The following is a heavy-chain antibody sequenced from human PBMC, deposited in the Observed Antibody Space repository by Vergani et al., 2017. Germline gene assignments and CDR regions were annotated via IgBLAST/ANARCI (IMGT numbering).Heavy chain of an antibody. CDR3: ARVADYDFWSGYSFGH. J-gene: IGHJ1*01. V-gene: IGHV1-2*02. CDR1: GYTFTGYY. CDR2: INPNSGGT. D-gene: IGHD3-3*01. Sequence: QVQLVQSGAEVQKPGASVKVSCKASGYTFTGYYMHWVRQAPGQGLEWMGWINPNSGGTNYAQKFQGRVTMTRDTSISTAYMELSRLRSDDTAVYYCARVADYDFWSGYSFGHWGQGTLVTVSS.